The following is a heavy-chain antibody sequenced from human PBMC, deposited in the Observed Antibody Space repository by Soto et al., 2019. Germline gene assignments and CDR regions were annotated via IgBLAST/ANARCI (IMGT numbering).Heavy chain of an antibody. V-gene: IGHV4-59*08. D-gene: IGHD1-1*01. CDR1: GGIKCRY. Sequence: SGTLSLTCPVSGGIKCRYLSLVRQGPGKGLEWIGYIYYSGHTNYNPSLKSRLTISIDTSENQFSLKLSSVTAADAAVYYCAGVVINNKYTWFDAWGQGILVTVSS. J-gene: IGHJ5*02. CDR3: AGVVINNKYTWFDA. CDR2: IYYSGHT.